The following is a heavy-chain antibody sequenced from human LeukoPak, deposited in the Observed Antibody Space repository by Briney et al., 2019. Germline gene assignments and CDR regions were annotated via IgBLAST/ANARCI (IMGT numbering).Heavy chain of an antibody. CDR1: GFTFSSYS. V-gene: IGHV3-48*02. CDR3: ARDWGYNFDY. CDR2: ISSSSSTI. Sequence: PGGSLRLSCAASGFTFSSYSMNWVRQAPGKGLEWVSYISSSSSTIFYADSVKGRFTISRDNAKNSLYLQMKSLRDEDTAAYYCARDWGYNFDYWGQGTLVTVSS. D-gene: IGHD5-12*01. J-gene: IGHJ4*02.